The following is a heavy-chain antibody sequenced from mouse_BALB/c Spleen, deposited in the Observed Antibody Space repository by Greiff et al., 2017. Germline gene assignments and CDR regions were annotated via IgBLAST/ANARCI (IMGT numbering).Heavy chain of an antibody. CDR1: GFTFSSFG. J-gene: IGHJ3*01. CDR3: AYGNYVAWFAY. V-gene: IGHV5-17*02. D-gene: IGHD2-1*01. CDR2: ISSGSSTI. Sequence: EVQLVESGGGLVQPGGSRKLSCAASGFTFSSFGMHWVRQAPEKGLEWVAYISSGSSTIYYADTVKGRFTISRDNPKNTLFLQMTSLRSEDTAMYYCAYGNYVAWFAYWGQGTLVTVSA.